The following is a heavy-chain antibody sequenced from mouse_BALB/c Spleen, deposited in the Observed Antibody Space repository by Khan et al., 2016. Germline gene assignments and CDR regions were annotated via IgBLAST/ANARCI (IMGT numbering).Heavy chain of an antibody. J-gene: IGHJ2*01. D-gene: IGHD2-4*01. CDR1: GYTFTSYW. V-gene: IGHV1-87*01. CDR3: ARGNSYYDYDY. CDR2: IYPGDGDT. Sequence: QVQLQQSGAELARPGASVKLSCKASGYTFTSYWMQWVKQRPGQGLEWIGAIYPGDGDTRYTQTFKGKATLTADKSSSTAYMQLSSLASEDSAVYYWARGNSYYDYDYWGQGTTLTVSS.